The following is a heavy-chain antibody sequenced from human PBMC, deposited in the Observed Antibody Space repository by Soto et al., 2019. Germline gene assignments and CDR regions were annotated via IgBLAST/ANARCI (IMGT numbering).Heavy chain of an antibody. CDR1: GDSIGSYY. CDR3: ARFFPGGCSGGACYQDY. D-gene: IGHD2-15*01. J-gene: IGHJ4*02. CDR2: IYDSGSN. Sequence: QVQLQESGPGLVKPSETLSLTCTVSGDSIGSYYWSWIRQPPGKGLEWIGYIYDSGSNHYNPSLTRRVTISEDTSKNQFSLKLSSVTAADTAVYSCARFFPGGCSGGACYQDYWGQGTLVTVSS. V-gene: IGHV4-59*01.